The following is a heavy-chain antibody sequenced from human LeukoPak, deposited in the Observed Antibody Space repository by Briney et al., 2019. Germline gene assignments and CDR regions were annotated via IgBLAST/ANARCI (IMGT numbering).Heavy chain of an antibody. V-gene: IGHV1-69*06. J-gene: IGHJ5*02. CDR2: IIPIFGTA. CDR3: AACSGSSTPYNWFDP. Sequence: SVKVSCKASGYTFTGYYMHWVRQAPGQGLEWMGGIIPIFGTANYAQKFQGRVTITADKSTSTAYMELSSLRSEDTAVYYCAACSGSSTPYNWFDPWGQGTLVTVSS. CDR1: GYTFTGYY. D-gene: IGHD6-6*01.